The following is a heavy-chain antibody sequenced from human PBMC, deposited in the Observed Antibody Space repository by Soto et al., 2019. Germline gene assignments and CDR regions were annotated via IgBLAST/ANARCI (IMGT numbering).Heavy chain of an antibody. CDR2: INPSGGST. D-gene: IGHD2-21*02. CDR3: ARAGAYCGGGCYFGDENWFDP. CDR1: GYTFTSYY. V-gene: IGHV1-46*01. J-gene: IGHJ5*02. Sequence: GASVKVSCKASGYTFTSYYMHWVRQAPGQGLEWMGIINPSGGSTSYAQKFQGRVTMTRDTSTSTVYMELSSLRSEDTAVYYCARAGAYCGGGCYFGDENWFDPWGQGTLVTVSS.